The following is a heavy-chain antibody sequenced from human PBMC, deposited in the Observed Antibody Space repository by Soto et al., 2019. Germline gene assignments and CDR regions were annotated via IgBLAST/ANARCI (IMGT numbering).Heavy chain of an antibody. CDR2: VDTGNGNT. J-gene: IGHJ4*02. CDR1: GYTFTTYA. V-gene: IGHV1-3*04. CDR3: ANYGSGSYYY. Sequence: QVQLVQSGAEEKKPGASVKVSCKTSGYTFTTYAIHWVRQAPGQRLEWMGWVDTGNGNTKYSQKFQDRVTISRDTSASPAYMELSSLRSEDTAVYYCANYGSGSYYYWGQGTLVTVSS. D-gene: IGHD3-10*01.